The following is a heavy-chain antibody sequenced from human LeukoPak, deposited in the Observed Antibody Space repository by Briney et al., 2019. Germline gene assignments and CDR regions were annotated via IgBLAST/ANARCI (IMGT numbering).Heavy chain of an antibody. CDR3: ARGGYGSS. J-gene: IGHJ4*02. Sequence: PGGSLRLSCAVSGFTFSSYNMNWVRQAPGKGLEWVSYISSSGRTTYYADSVKGRFTISRDNAKYSLYLQMNSLRAEDTAVYYCARGGYGSSWGQGTLVTVSS. CDR1: GFTFSSYN. CDR2: ISSSGRTT. V-gene: IGHV3-48*03. D-gene: IGHD5-18*01.